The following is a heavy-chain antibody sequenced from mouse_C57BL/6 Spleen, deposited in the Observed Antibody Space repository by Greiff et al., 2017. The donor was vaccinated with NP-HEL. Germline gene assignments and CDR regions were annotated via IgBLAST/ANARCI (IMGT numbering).Heavy chain of an antibody. CDR2: IKPSTGGT. J-gene: IGHJ2*01. CDR3: ARSSDYDPFDY. V-gene: IGHV1-42*01. D-gene: IGHD2-4*01. Sequence: VQLQQSGPELVKPGASVKISCKASGYSFTGYYMNWVKQSPEKSLEWIGEIKPSTGGTTYNQKFKAKATLTVDKSSSTAYMQLKSLTSEDSAVYYCARSSDYDPFDYWGQGTTLTVSS. CDR1: GYSFTGYY.